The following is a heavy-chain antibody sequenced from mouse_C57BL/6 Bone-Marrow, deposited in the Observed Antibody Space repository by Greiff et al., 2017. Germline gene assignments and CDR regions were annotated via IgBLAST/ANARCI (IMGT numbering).Heavy chain of an antibody. V-gene: IGHV1-55*01. CDR3: ARPYYSNYWYFDV. J-gene: IGHJ1*03. CDR1: GYTFTSYW. D-gene: IGHD2-5*01. Sequence: VQLQQPGAELVKPGASVKMSCKASGYTFTSYWITWVKQRPGQGLEWIGDIYPGSGSTNYNEKFKSKSTLTVDTSASTAYMQLSSLTSEDSAVYDCARPYYSNYWYFDVWGTGTTVTVSS. CDR2: IYPGSGST.